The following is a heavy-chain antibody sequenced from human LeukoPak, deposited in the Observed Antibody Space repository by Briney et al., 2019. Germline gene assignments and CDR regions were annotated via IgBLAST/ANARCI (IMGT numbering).Heavy chain of an antibody. CDR2: ISYDGSNK. D-gene: IGHD6-19*01. Sequence: GGSLRLSCAASGFTFSSYGMHWVRQAPGKGLEWVAVISYDGSNKYYADSVKGRFTISRDNSKNTLYLQMNSLRAEDTAVYYCAKDPKEVAGTAYYFDYWGQGTLVTASS. J-gene: IGHJ4*02. CDR1: GFTFSSYG. CDR3: AKDPKEVAGTAYYFDY. V-gene: IGHV3-30*18.